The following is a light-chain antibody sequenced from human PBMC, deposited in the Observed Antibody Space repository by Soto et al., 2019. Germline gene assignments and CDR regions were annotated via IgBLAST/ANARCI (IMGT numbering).Light chain of an antibody. Sequence: EIVLTQSPGTLSLSPGERATLSCRASQSVSSNYLAWFQQKPGQAPRPLSYGASSRATGIPDRFSGSGSGTDFTLTISRLEPEDLAVYYCQQYGSSPRTFGQGTKVDIK. CDR2: GAS. V-gene: IGKV3-20*01. J-gene: IGKJ1*01. CDR1: QSVSSNY. CDR3: QQYGSSPRT.